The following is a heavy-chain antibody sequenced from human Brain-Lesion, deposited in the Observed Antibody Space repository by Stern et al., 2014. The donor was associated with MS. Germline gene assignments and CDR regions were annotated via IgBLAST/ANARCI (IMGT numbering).Heavy chain of an antibody. CDR3: ARGRVVPGFQYYATDV. Sequence: VQLVESGPGLVKPSQTLSLSCTVSGGSISSGGYYWSWIRQPAGKGLEWIGRIFNSGSTGYNPSLKSRGTISIDTSKNQFSLRLNSMTAADTAVYYCARGRVVPGFQYYATDVWGQGTTVIVSS. V-gene: IGHV4-61*02. CDR1: GGSISSGGYY. CDR2: IFNSGST. D-gene: IGHD2-2*01. J-gene: IGHJ6*02.